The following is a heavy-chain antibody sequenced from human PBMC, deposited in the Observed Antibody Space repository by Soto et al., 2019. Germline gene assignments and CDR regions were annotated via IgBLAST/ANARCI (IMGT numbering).Heavy chain of an antibody. Sequence: ASVKVSCKASGYTFTTYDINWVRQATGQGLEWMGRMNPKSGNTDYAQKFQGRVTMTRNTSISTAYMEVTSLRSEDTAVYYCARGPYYYYCMDVWGKGTTVTVSS. CDR3: ARGPYYYYCMDV. V-gene: IGHV1-8*01. CDR1: GYTFTTYD. CDR2: MNPKSGNT. J-gene: IGHJ6*03.